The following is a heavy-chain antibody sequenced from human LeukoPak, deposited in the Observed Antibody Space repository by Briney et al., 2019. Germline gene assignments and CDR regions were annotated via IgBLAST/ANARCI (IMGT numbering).Heavy chain of an antibody. V-gene: IGHV3-9*01. Sequence: GGSLRLSCAASGFTFDDYAMHWVRQAPGKGREWVSGISWNSGSIGYADSVKGRFTISRDNAKNSLYLQMNSLRAEDTALYYCAKGSLWFGELSLHYYFDYWGQGTLVTVSS. CDR3: AKGSLWFGELSLHYYFDY. D-gene: IGHD3-10*01. CDR1: GFTFDDYA. CDR2: ISWNSGSI. J-gene: IGHJ4*02.